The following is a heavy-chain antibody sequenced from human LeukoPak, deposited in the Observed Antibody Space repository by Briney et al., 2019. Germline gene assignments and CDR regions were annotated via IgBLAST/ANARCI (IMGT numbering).Heavy chain of an antibody. Sequence: GGSLRLSCAASGFTFSSYAMRWVRQAPGKGLEWVSAISGSGGSTYYADSVKGRFTISRDNPKNTLYLQMNSLRAEDTAVYYCAKDTNWGAKSYWYFDLWGRGTLVTVSS. CDR1: GFTFSSYA. D-gene: IGHD7-27*01. V-gene: IGHV3-23*01. J-gene: IGHJ2*01. CDR3: AKDTNWGAKSYWYFDL. CDR2: ISGSGGST.